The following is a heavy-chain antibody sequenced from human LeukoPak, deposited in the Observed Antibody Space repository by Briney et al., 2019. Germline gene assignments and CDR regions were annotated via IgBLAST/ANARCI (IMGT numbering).Heavy chain of an antibody. J-gene: IGHJ5*02. CDR1: EFTFSRYS. D-gene: IGHD3-22*01. CDR2: ISSRSSYI. CDR3: ARFRFGYYDNSAPP. Sequence: GSLRLSCAASEFTFSRYSMNWVRQAPGKGLEWVSSISSRSSYIYYADSVKGRFTISRDNAKNSPYLQMNSLRAEDTAVYYCARFRFGYYDNSAPPWGQGTLVTVSS. V-gene: IGHV3-21*01.